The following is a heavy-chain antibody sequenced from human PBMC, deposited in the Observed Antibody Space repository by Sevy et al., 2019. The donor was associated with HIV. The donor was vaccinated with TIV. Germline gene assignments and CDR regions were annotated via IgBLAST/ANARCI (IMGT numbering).Heavy chain of an antibody. CDR2: IPYDGSNK. CDR3: ARADYGDYSGEFDY. CDR1: GITFSSHA. J-gene: IGHJ4*02. V-gene: IGHV3-30-3*01. Sequence: GGSLRLSCAASGITFSSHAMHWVRQAPGKGLEWVTIIPYDGSNKYYADSVQGRFTISRDNSKNTLYLQMNSLRAEDTAVYYCARADYGDYSGEFDYWGQGTLVNVSS. D-gene: IGHD4-17*01.